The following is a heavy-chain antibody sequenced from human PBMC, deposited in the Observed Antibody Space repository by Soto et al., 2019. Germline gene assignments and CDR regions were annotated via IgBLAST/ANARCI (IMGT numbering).Heavy chain of an antibody. CDR3: ARTSWELLNFDY. J-gene: IGHJ4*02. Sequence: SPTLSLTCAISGDSVSSPSVASNWIRQSPSRGLEWLGRTYYRSKWYNDYAVSVKSRITINPDTSKNQFSLQLNSVTPEDTAVYYCARTSWELLNFDYWGQGMLVTVSS. CDR1: GDSVSSPSVA. CDR2: TYYRSKWYN. V-gene: IGHV6-1*01. D-gene: IGHD1-26*01.